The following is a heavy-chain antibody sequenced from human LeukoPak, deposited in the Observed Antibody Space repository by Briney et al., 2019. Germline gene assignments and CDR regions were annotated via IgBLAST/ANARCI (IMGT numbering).Heavy chain of an antibody. CDR3: ARDFWGAYRVDYFDY. CDR2: ISSSSTI. V-gene: IGHV3-48*04. D-gene: IGHD3-3*01. J-gene: IGHJ4*02. CDR1: GFTFSSYS. Sequence: GSLRLSCAASGFTFSSYSMNWVRQAPGKGLEWVSYISSSSTIYYADSVKGRFTISRDNAKKSLYLQMNSLRAEDTAVYYCARDFWGAYRVDYFDYWGQGTLVTVSS.